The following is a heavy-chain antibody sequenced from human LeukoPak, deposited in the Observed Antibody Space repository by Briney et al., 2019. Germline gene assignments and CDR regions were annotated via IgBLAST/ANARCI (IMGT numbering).Heavy chain of an antibody. D-gene: IGHD3-9*01. CDR2: FDPEDGET. J-gene: IGHJ4*02. Sequence: GASVKVSCKVSGYTLTELSMHWVRQAPGKGLEWMGGFDPEDGETIYEQKFQGRVTMTEDTSTDTAYMGLSSLRSEDTAVYYCATGLRYPGVSADYWGQGTLVTVSS. CDR1: GYTLTELS. CDR3: ATGLRYPGVSADY. V-gene: IGHV1-24*01.